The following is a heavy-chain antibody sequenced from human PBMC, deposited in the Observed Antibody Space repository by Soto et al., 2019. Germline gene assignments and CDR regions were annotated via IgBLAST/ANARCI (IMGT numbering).Heavy chain of an antibody. J-gene: IGHJ4*02. CDR1: GFTFSSYG. Sequence: GGSLRLSCAASGFTFSSYGMHWVRQAAGKGLEWVAVISYDGSNKYYADSVKGRFTISRDNSKNTLYLQMNSLRAEDTAVYYCARDLMVRSPTYYFDYWGQGT. V-gene: IGHV3-30*03. CDR3: ARDLMVRSPTYYFDY. D-gene: IGHD3-10*01. CDR2: ISYDGSNK.